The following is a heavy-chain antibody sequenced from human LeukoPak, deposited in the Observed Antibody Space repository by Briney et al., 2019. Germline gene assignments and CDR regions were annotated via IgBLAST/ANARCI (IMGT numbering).Heavy chain of an antibody. V-gene: IGHV4-39*01. CDR2: IYYSGST. J-gene: IGHJ4*02. CDR1: GGSISSSSYY. D-gene: IGHD3-10*01. Sequence: PSETLSLTCTVSGGSISSSSYYWGWIRQPPGKGLGWIGSIYYSGSTYYNPSLKSRVTISVDTSKDQFSLKLSSVTAADTAVYYCASLTMVRGIRPSYWGQGTLVTVSS. CDR3: ASLTMVRGIRPSY.